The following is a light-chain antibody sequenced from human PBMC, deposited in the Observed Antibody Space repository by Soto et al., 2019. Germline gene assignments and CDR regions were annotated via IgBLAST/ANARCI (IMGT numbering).Light chain of an antibody. CDR2: GAS. V-gene: IGKV3-15*01. CDR1: QSVSSN. J-gene: IGKJ5*01. Sequence: EIVMTQSPATLSVSPGERATLSCRASQSVSSNLAWYQQKPGQAPRLLIYGASTRATGIPARFSGSGSGTDFTLTISRLEPEDFVVYYCQHYNNWPITFGQGTRLE. CDR3: QHYNNWPIT.